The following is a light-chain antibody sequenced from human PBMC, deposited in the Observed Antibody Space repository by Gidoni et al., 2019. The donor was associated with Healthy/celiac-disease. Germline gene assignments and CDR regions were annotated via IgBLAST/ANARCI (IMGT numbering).Light chain of an antibody. J-gene: IGKJ2*01. CDR3: QQYNNWPPYT. CDR1: QSVSSS. Sequence: IVMTQSPATLSVSPGERATLSCRASQSVSSSLAWYQQKPGQAPRLLIYGASTRATGIPARFSGSGSGTEFNLTISSLQSEDFAVDYCQQYNNWPPYTFGQXTKLEIK. CDR2: GAS. V-gene: IGKV3-15*01.